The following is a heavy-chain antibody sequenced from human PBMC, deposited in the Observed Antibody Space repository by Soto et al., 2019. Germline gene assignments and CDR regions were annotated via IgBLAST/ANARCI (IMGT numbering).Heavy chain of an antibody. Sequence: PGGSLRLSCAASGPSYSSYPMTRVRQAPGKGLERVSAISGSGDTTLYAASVRGRLIISRDNSKNKVYWDMSSLRAEDTALYYCAGPVGGYQVLFGTWYGTRSDYWGQGTLVTVSS. V-gene: IGHV3-23*01. CDR1: GPSYSSYP. CDR2: ISGSGDTT. J-gene: IGHJ4*02. CDR3: AGPVGGYQVLFGTWYGTRSDY. D-gene: IGHD6-13*01.